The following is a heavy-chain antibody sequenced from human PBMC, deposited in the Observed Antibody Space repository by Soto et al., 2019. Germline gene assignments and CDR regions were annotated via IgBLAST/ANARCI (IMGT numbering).Heavy chain of an antibody. D-gene: IGHD3-22*01. V-gene: IGHV4-39*01. CDR3: ARPLYDSRGYYYFDY. J-gene: IGHJ4*02. CDR1: GGSISSCSSY. CDR2: VYYSGST. Sequence: PSATLSDNCTVSGGSISSCSSYWGGIRRPPGKGLDVIGSVYYSGSTYDNPSLKSRITLSVYRSKRQFSMKLTSVTAADTAVYYCARPLYDSRGYYYFDYWGQGTLVTVS.